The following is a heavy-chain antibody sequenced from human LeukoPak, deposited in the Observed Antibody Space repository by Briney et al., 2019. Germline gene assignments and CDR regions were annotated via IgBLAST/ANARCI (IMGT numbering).Heavy chain of an antibody. CDR1: GFTLSSYD. D-gene: IGHD1-26*01. CDR3: ARLREAAFDM. Sequence: GVSLRLSCGASGFTLSSYDFHWVRQPTGKGLEWVSAIGTAGDTYYPGSVKGRFTMSRENAKNSLYLQMNSLRAGDTAVYYCARLREAAFDMWGQGTTVTVFS. CDR2: IGTAGDT. V-gene: IGHV3-13*04. J-gene: IGHJ3*02.